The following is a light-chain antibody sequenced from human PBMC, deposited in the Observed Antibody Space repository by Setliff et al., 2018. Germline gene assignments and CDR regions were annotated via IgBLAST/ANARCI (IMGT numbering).Light chain of an antibody. V-gene: IGKV3-20*01. CDR2: ITS. J-gene: IGKJ4*01. Sequence: EIVLTQSPGTLSLSPGERATLSCRASQSVNNNFLGWYQQKPGQAPRLLIYITSIRATGIPDRFSGSGSGTDFTLTITRLEPEDSAVYYCQQHGTFPLTFGGGTKVEIK. CDR1: QSVNNNF. CDR3: QQHGTFPLT.